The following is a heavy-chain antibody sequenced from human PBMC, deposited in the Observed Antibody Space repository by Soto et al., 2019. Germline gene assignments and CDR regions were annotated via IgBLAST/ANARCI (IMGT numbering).Heavy chain of an antibody. CDR2: ISYDGSNK. CDR1: GFTFSSYA. D-gene: IGHD6-13*01. CDR3: ARDREGYSSSCLDY. Sequence: GGSLRLSCAASGFTFSSYAMHWVRQAPGKGLEWVAVISYDGSNKYYADSVKGRFTISRDNSKNTLYLQMNSLRAEDTAVYYCARDREGYSSSCLDYWGQGTLVTVSS. J-gene: IGHJ4*02. V-gene: IGHV3-30-3*01.